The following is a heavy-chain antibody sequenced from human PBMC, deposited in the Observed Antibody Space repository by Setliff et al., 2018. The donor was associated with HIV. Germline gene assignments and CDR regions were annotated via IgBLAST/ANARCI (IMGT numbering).Heavy chain of an antibody. CDR3: ATDSVVVPPRTLDI. Sequence: GASVKVSCKTSGGFLSNNGIAWVRQAPGQGLEWMGGVTPALYLTTHAEKFQSRVTFTTDDSTSSVYMELSSLGSDDTATYYCATDSVVVPPRTLDIWGQGTVVTVSS. D-gene: IGHD2-15*01. CDR2: VTPALYLT. V-gene: IGHV1-69*10. J-gene: IGHJ3*02. CDR1: GGFLSNNG.